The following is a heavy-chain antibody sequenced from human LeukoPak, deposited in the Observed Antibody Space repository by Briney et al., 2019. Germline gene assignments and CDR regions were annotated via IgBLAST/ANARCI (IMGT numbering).Heavy chain of an antibody. J-gene: IGHJ4*02. CDR1: GGSISSYY. CDR2: TYTSGST. V-gene: IGHV4-59*10. Sequence: SETLSLTCAVYGGSISSYYWSWIRQPAGKGLEWIGRTYTSGSTNYNPSLKGRVTMSVDTSKNQFSLKLSSVTAADTAVYYCARVGATAYFDYWGQGTLVTVSS. CDR3: ARVGATAYFDY. D-gene: IGHD5-12*01.